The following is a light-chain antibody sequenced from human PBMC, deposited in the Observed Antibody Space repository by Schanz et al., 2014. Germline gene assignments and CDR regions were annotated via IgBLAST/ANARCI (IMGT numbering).Light chain of an antibody. CDR3: SSYTTTSTVV. V-gene: IGLV2-14*01. Sequence: QSALTQPASVSGSPGQSITISCTGTSSDVGGYNYVSWYQQHPGKAPKLMIYDVSNRPSGVSNRFSGSKSGNTASLTISGLQPEDEAHYFCSSYTTTSTVVFGGGTKLTVL. J-gene: IGLJ2*01. CDR1: SSDVGGYNY. CDR2: DVS.